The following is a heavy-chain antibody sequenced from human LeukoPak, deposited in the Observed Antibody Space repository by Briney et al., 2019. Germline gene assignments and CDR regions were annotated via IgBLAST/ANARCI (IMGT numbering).Heavy chain of an antibody. CDR3: AKGFGKAAADVFGGYTMDV. V-gene: IGHV3-66*02. Sequence: GVSLRLSCVASGFTVNSNYMSWVRQAPGKGLEWVSLIYTGGSTYYADSVRSRFTISRDNSKNTLYLQMNSLRPEDTAIYYCAKGFGKAAADVFGGYTMDVWGQGTTVTVSS. CDR1: GFTVNSNY. D-gene: IGHD6-13*01. J-gene: IGHJ6*02. CDR2: IYTGGST.